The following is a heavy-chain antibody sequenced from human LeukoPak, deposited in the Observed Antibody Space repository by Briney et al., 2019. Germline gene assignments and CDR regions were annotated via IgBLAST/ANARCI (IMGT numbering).Heavy chain of an antibody. D-gene: IGHD4-23*01. CDR1: GYTFTGYY. V-gene: IGHV1-2*02. Sequence: GASVKVSCKASGYTFTGYYMHWVRQAPGQGLEWMGWINPNSGGTNYAQKFQGRVTMTRDTSISTAYMELSRLRSDDTAVYYCAAVIGVYGGITTPDAFDIWGQGTMVTVSS. CDR3: AAVIGVYGGITTPDAFDI. CDR2: INPNSGGT. J-gene: IGHJ3*02.